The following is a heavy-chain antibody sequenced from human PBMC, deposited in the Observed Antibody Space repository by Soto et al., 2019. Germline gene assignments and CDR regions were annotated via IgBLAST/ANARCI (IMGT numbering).Heavy chain of an antibody. D-gene: IGHD4-17*01. Sequence: QVQLVQSGAEVKKPGASVKVSCKASGYTFTSYDINWVRQATGQRLEWMGWMNPNSGNTGYAQKFQGRVTMTRNTSISTAYMELSSLRSEDTAVYYCASYDYGDYYRVEAFDIWGQGTMVTVSS. CDR2: MNPNSGNT. J-gene: IGHJ3*02. CDR1: GYTFTSYD. CDR3: ASYDYGDYYRVEAFDI. V-gene: IGHV1-8*01.